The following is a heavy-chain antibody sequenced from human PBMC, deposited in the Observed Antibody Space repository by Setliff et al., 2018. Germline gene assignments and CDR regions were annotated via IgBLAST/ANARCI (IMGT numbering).Heavy chain of an antibody. CDR1: GDSISSRRSY. V-gene: IGHV4-61*09. CDR2: IYTSWST. J-gene: IGHJ6*03. Sequence: SETLSLTCTVSGDSISSRRSYWGWFRQPAGKGLEWIGQIYTSWSTNYNPSLKSRVTISLDTSKNQFSLGLSSVTAADTAVYYCARMSGFQYMDVWGKGTTVTVSS. CDR3: ARMSGFQYMDV. D-gene: IGHD3-3*01.